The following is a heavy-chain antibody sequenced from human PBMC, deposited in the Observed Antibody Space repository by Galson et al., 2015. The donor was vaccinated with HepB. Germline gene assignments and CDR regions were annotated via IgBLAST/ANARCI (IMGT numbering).Heavy chain of an antibody. CDR3: TKGEGVPTSNRVFYHYMDV. D-gene: IGHD5/OR15-5a*01. J-gene: IGHJ6*03. V-gene: IGHV3-23*01. Sequence: SLRLSCAVSRFTFSTYAMTWVRQAPGKGLEWVSSISSRSGITYYADSVRGRFTISRDNSKNTIFLQMHSLRVEDTAVYSCTKGEGVPTSNRVFYHYMDVWGKGTTVTVSS. CDR1: RFTFSTYA. CDR2: ISSRSGIT.